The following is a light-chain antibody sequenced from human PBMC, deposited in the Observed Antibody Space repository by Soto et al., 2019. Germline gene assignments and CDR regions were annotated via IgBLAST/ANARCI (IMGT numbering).Light chain of an antibody. J-gene: IGKJ4*01. CDR3: QQYGSSRKN. CDR1: QSVDSNY. CDR2: GAS. V-gene: IGKV3-20*01. Sequence: EIGLTQSPGTLSLSPGEGATLSCRASQSVDSNYLAWYQTKPGQAPRLLIYGASSRATGIPDRFSGSGSWTDFTLTISSLEPDDFAVYYYQQYGSSRKNFGRGTKVEIK.